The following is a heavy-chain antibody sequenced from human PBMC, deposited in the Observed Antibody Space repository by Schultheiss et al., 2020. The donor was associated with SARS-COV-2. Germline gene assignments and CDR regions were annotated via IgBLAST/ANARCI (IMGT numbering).Heavy chain of an antibody. J-gene: IGHJ4*02. CDR3: ARDEQPYYSSSLDY. Sequence: GGSLRLSCAASGFTFSSYAMSWVRQAPGKGLEWVSAISSSSSYIYYADSVKGRFTISRDNAKNSLYLQMNSLRAEDTAVYYCARDEQPYYSSSLDYWGQGTLVTVSS. CDR2: ISSSSSYI. CDR1: GFTFSSYA. D-gene: IGHD6-6*01. V-gene: IGHV3-21*01.